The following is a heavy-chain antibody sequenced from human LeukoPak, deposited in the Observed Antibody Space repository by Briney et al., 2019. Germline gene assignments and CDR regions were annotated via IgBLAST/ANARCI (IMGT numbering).Heavy chain of an antibody. Sequence: SQTLSLTCAISGDSVSSNSAAWNWIRQSPSRGLEWLGRTYYRSKWYHEYAVSVKSRITINPDTSKNQFSLQLNSVTPEDTAVYYCARDWGTYSGGSHHGFDPWGQGTLVTVSS. D-gene: IGHD6-19*01. CDR2: TYYRSKWYH. CDR3: ARDWGTYSGGSHHGFDP. J-gene: IGHJ5*02. V-gene: IGHV6-1*01. CDR1: GDSVSSNSAA.